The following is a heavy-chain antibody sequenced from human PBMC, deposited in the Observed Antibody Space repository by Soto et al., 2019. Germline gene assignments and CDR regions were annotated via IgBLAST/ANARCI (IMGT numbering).Heavy chain of an antibody. J-gene: IGHJ4*02. CDR3: ARDGGVLGPFDY. CDR1: GGSISSGGYY. CDR2: IYYSGST. V-gene: IGHV4-31*03. D-gene: IGHD3-16*01. Sequence: TLSLTCTVSGGSISSGGYYWSWIRQHPGKGLEWIGYIYYSGSTYYNPSLKSRVTISVDTSKNQFSLKLSSVTAADTAVYYCARDGGVLGPFDYWGQGTLVTVSS.